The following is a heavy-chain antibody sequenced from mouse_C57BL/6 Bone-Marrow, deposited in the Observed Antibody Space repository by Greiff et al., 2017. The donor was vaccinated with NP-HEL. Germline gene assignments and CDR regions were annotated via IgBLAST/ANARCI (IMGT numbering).Heavy chain of an antibody. Sequence: EVNVVESGGGLVQPGGSLKLSCAASGFTFSDYGMAWVRQAPRKGPEWVAFSSNLAYSIYYADTVTGRFTISRENAKNTLYLEMSSLRSEDTAMYYCARRWYDDAVDYWGQGTSVTVSS. CDR2: SSNLAYSI. CDR1: GFTFSDYG. J-gene: IGHJ4*01. CDR3: ARRWYDDAVDY. D-gene: IGHD2-14*01. V-gene: IGHV5-15*01.